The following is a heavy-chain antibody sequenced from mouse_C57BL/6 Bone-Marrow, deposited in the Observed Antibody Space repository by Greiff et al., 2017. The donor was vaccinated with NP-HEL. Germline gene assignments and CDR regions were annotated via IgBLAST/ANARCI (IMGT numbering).Heavy chain of an antibody. CDR1: GYTFTDYY. CDR3: ARYGWFAY. Sequence: EVQLQQSGPELVKPGASVKISCKASGYTFTDYYMNWVKQSHGKSLEWIGDINPNNGGTSYNQKFKGKATLTVDKSSSTAYMELRSLTSEDSAVYYCARYGWFAYWGQGTLVTVSA. V-gene: IGHV1-26*01. D-gene: IGHD1-1*01. J-gene: IGHJ3*01. CDR2: INPNNGGT.